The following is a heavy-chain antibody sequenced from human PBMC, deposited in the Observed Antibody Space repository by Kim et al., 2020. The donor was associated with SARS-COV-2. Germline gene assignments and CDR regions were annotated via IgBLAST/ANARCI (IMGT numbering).Heavy chain of an antibody. D-gene: IGHD5-18*01. CDR2: IYYSGST. V-gene: IGHV4-59*01. CDR1: GGSIISYY. CDR3: AGVDTAMVTVDY. Sequence: SETLSLTCTVSGGSIISYYWSGIRQPPGKVLEWIGYIYYSGSTNYNPSLKCRVTISVDTSKNQFSLKLSSVTAADTAVYYCAGVDTAMVTVDYWGQGTLVTVSS. J-gene: IGHJ4*02.